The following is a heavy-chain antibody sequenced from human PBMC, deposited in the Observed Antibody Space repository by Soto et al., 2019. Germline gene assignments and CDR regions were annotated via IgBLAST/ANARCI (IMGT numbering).Heavy chain of an antibody. V-gene: IGHV3-23*01. CDR2: ISGSGGST. Sequence: GGSLRPSCAASGFTFSSYAISWVRQAPGKGLEWVSAISGSGGSTYYADSVKGRFTISRDNSKNTLYLQMNSLRAEDTAVYYCAKCQRWSPYYFDYWGQGTLVTVSS. J-gene: IGHJ4*02. CDR3: AKCQRWSPYYFDY. CDR1: GFTFSSYA. D-gene: IGHD2-15*01.